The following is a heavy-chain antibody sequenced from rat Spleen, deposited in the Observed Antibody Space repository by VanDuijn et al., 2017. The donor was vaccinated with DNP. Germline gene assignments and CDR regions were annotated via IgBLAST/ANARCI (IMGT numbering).Heavy chain of an antibody. CDR3: AREQHYYFDY. J-gene: IGHJ2*01. CDR1: FSDYN. CDR2: INLDGSRT. D-gene: IGHD1-10*01. V-gene: IGHV5S10*01. Sequence: FSDYNMAWVRQTPEKGLEWVATINLDGSRTYCRDSVKGRFTISRDNAKSSLYLQMDSLRSEDTATYYCAREQHYYFDYWGQGVMVTVSS.